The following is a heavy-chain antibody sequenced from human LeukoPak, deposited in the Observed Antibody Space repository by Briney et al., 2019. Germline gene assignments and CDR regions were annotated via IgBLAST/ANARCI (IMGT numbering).Heavy chain of an antibody. CDR1: GYTFTSYA. CDR3: ARDLTHRRNYDNSGYQIVPAF. J-gene: IGHJ4*02. CDR2: ISGYNGHT. Sequence: ASVKVSCKASGYTFTSYAMNWVRQAPGQGLEWMGWISGYNGHTKYAQKVQARVTMTTDTSTSTAYMELRSLRSDNTAVYYCARDLTHRRNYDNSGYQIVPAFRGQGTLVTVSS. D-gene: IGHD3-22*01. V-gene: IGHV1-18*01.